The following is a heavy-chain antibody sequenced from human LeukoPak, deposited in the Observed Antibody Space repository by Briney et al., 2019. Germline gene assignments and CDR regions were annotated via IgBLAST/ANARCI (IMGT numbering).Heavy chain of an antibody. CDR3: ARANFYGRWLPVDY. V-gene: IGHV4-39*01. D-gene: IGHD5-24*01. CDR2: IYYSGST. CDR1: GGSISSSSYY. J-gene: IGHJ4*02. Sequence: SETLSLTCTVSGGSISSSSYYWAWIRQPPGKGLEWIGSIYYSGSTYYNPSLKSRVTISVDTSKNQFSLKLSSVTAADTAVYYCARANFYGRWLPVDYWGQGTLVTVSS.